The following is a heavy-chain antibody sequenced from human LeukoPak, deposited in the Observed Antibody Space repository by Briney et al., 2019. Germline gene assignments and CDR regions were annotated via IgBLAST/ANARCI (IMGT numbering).Heavy chain of an antibody. J-gene: IGHJ4*02. CDR3: AKRGVVIRVILVGFHKEAYYFDS. D-gene: IGHD3-22*01. CDR1: GITLSNYG. V-gene: IGHV3-23*01. Sequence: GSLRLSCAVSGITLSNYGMSWVRQAPGKGLEWVAGISDSGGRRKYADSVKGRFTISRDNPKNTLYLQMNSLRAEDTAVYFCAKRGVVIRVILVGFHKEAYYFDSWGQGALVTVSS. CDR2: ISDSGGRR.